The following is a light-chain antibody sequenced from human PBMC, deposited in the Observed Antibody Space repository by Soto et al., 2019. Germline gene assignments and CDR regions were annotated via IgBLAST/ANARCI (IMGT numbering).Light chain of an antibody. Sequence: DIQLTQSPSFLSASVGDRVTITCRASQGISSSLVWYQQKPGKATQLLIYAASTLESGVTSRFSGSGSATEFTLTISGLQPEDSATYDCQHLSSFPFTFGPGTKVEIK. CDR1: QGISSS. CDR2: AAS. J-gene: IGKJ3*01. CDR3: QHLSSFPFT. V-gene: IGKV1-9*01.